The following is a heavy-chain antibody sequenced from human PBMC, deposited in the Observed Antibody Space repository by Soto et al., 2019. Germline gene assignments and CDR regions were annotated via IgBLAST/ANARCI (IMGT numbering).Heavy chain of an antibody. CDR2: INPSGGSR. D-gene: IGHD3-22*01. J-gene: IGHJ3*02. CDR3: ARGSHYYDSSGYPDI. V-gene: IGHV1-46*01. CDR1: GYTFTSYY. Sequence: QVQLVQSGAEVKKPGASVKVSCKASGYTFTSYYMYWARQAPGQGLELMGIINPSGGSRSYAQQVQGRVPITRDTSTSTVYMELSSLRSEDTAVYYCARGSHYYDSSGYPDIWGQGTMVTVS.